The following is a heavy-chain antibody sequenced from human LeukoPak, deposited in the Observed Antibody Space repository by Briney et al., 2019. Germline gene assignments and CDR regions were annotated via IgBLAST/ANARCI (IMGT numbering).Heavy chain of an antibody. CDR3: ARDSRMVASRFVGY. D-gene: IGHD5-12*01. V-gene: IGHV1-2*02. CDR2: INPNSGGT. Sequence: ASVNVSCKASGYTFTGYYMHWVRQAPGQGLKWMGWINPNSGGTNYAQKFQGRVTMTRDTSISTAYMELSRLRSDDTAVYYCARDSRMVASRFVGYWGQGTLVTVSS. J-gene: IGHJ4*02. CDR1: GYTFTGYY.